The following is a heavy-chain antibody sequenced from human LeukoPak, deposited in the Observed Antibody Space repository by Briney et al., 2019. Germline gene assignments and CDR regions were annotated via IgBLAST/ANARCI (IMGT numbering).Heavy chain of an antibody. CDR2: MSGSGGST. J-gene: IGHJ4*02. Sequence: PGGSLRLSCAASGFTFSSNAMSWVRQASGKGLELVSDMSGSGGSTYYADSVKGRFTISRDNSKNTLYLQMDSLRAEDTAIYNCAKRPTSGYFVFDYWGQGTLVTVSS. D-gene: IGHD3-22*01. CDR3: AKRPTSGYFVFDY. CDR1: GFTFSSNA. V-gene: IGHV3-23*01.